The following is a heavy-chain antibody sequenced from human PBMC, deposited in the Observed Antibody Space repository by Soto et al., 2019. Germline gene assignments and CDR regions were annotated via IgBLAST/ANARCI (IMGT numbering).Heavy chain of an antibody. CDR2: IIPIFGTA. J-gene: IGHJ4*02. V-gene: IGHV1-69*13. CDR3: AREYDYVWGSYRYNNNYFDY. CDR1: GGTFSSYA. D-gene: IGHD3-16*02. Sequence: GASVKVSCKASGGTFSSYAISWVRQAPGQGLEWMGGIIPIFGTANYAQKFQGRVTITADESTSTAYMELSSLRSEDTAVYYCAREYDYVWGSYRYNNNYFDYWGQGTLVTVSS.